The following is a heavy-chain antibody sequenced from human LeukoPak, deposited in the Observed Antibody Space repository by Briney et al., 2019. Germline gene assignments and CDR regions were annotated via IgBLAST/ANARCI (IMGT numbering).Heavy chain of an antibody. D-gene: IGHD3-10*01. J-gene: IGHJ6*02. V-gene: IGHV3-21*01. CDR2: ISSSSWYI. CDR3: ARVEDGSGSYYNPYYYYYYGMDV. CDR1: GLTFGSFS. Sequence: PGGSLRLSCAASGLTFGSFSVNWVRQAPGEGLGWVSSISSSSWYIYYAASEKGRFTIARDNTKNSLYLQMNSLRAEDTAVYYCARVEDGSGSYYNPYYYYYYGMDVWGQGTTVTVSS.